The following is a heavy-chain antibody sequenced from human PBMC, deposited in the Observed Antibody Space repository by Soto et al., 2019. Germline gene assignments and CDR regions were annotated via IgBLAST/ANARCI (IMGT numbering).Heavy chain of an antibody. J-gene: IGHJ4*02. Sequence: PSETLSLTCTVSGGSISSGGYSWSWIRQPPGKGLEWIGYMYHSGSTYYNPSLKSRVTISIDRSKNQFSLKLSSVTAADTAVHYCARGPDDWGQGILVTVSS. CDR2: MYHSGST. CDR3: ARGPDD. CDR1: GGSISSGGYS. V-gene: IGHV4-30-2*01.